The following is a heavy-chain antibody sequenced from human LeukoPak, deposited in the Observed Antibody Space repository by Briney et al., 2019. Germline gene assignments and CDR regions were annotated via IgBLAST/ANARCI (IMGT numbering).Heavy chain of an antibody. Sequence: GASVKVSCKASGGTFSSYAISWVRQAPGQGLEWMGRIIPIFGIANYAQKFQSRVTITADKSTSTAYMELSSLRSEDTAVYYCGSEKPPGSYGMDVWGQGTTVTVSS. V-gene: IGHV1-69*04. CDR2: IIPIFGIA. CDR3: GSEKPPGSYGMDV. D-gene: IGHD3-10*01. J-gene: IGHJ6*02. CDR1: GGTFSSYA.